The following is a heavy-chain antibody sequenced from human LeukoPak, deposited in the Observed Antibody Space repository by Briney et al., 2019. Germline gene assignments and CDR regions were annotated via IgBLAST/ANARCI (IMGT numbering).Heavy chain of an antibody. J-gene: IGHJ5*02. D-gene: IGHD6-19*01. Sequence: PSETLSLTCAVYGGSFSGYYWSWIRQPPGKGLEWIGEINHSGSTNYNPSLKSRVTISVDTSKNQFSLKLSSVTAADTAVYYCARDEYSSGWFAWFDPWGQGTLVTVSS. CDR1: GGSFSGYY. V-gene: IGHV4-34*01. CDR3: ARDEYSSGWFAWFDP. CDR2: INHSGST.